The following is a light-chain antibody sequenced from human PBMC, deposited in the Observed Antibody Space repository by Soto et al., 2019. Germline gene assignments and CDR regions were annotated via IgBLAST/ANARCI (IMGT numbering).Light chain of an antibody. V-gene: IGLV1-51*01. J-gene: IGLJ2*01. CDR3: GTWGSSLSAKV. CDR2: DNN. Sequence: QSVLTQPPSVSAAPGQKVTISCSGSSSNIGNNYVSWYQQLPGTAPKLLIYDNNKRPSGIPDRFSGSKSGTSATLGITGLQTGDEADYYCGTWGSSLSAKVFGGGTKLTVL. CDR1: SSNIGNNY.